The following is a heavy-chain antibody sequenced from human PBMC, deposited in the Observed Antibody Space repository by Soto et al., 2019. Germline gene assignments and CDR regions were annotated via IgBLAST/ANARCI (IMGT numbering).Heavy chain of an antibody. CDR2: INHSGST. V-gene: IGHV4-34*01. Sequence: PSETLSLTCAVYGGSVNGYYWNWIRQPPGKGLEWIGEINHSGSTNYNPSLKSRVTISVDTSKNQFSLKLSSVTAADTAVYYCAGGFTDTAMVFYYYYYGMDVWGQGTTVTVSS. D-gene: IGHD5-18*01. CDR3: AGGFTDTAMVFYYYYYGMDV. CDR1: GGSVNGYY. J-gene: IGHJ6*02.